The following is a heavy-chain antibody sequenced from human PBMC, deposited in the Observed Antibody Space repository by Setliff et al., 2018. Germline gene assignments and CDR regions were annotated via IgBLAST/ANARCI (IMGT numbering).Heavy chain of an antibody. CDR3: ARQGRKSDSRGYYYWTDFDY. D-gene: IGHD3-22*01. V-gene: IGHV4-38-2*02. CDR1: GYSISNDYF. Sequence: PSETLSLTCTVSGYSISNDYFWGWIRQPPGKGLEWIGSIYHSGSTSYYPSLKSRVTISVDTSKNQFSLKLSSVTAADTAVYYCARQGRKSDSRGYYYWTDFDYWGQGALVTVSS. CDR2: IYHSGST. J-gene: IGHJ4*02.